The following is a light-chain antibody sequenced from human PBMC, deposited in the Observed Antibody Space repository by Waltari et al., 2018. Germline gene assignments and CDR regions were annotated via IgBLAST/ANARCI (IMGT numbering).Light chain of an antibody. V-gene: IGLV2-11*01. CDR1: SRAVGGYYY. Sequence: QSALTQPRSVSGSPGQSVTISCTGTSRAVGGYYYVPWYQQHPGKAPKLMIYDVSKRPSGVPDRFSGSKSGNTASLTISGLQAEDEADYYCCSYAGSYSVVFGGGTKLTVL. CDR2: DVS. CDR3: CSYAGSYSVV. J-gene: IGLJ2*01.